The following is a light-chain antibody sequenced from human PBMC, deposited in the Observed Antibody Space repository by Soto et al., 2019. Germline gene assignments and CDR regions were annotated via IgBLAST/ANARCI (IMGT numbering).Light chain of an antibody. CDR2: SDD. V-gene: IGLV1-44*01. CDR3: AAWDDSLDAWV. Sequence: QSVLTQPPSASGTPGQRVTISCSGSSSNIGSNTVNWYQQFPGMTPQLLMYSDDHRPSGVPDRFSGSKSGTSAAPAISGLQSDEDSHDYCAAWDDSLDAWVFGGGTKLTVL. J-gene: IGLJ3*02. CDR1: SSNIGSNT.